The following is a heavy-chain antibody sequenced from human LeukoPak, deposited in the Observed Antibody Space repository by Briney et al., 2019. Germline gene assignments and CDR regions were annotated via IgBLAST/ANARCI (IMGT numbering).Heavy chain of an antibody. CDR3: ARGTVRAFDI. D-gene: IGHD3-10*01. CDR1: GGSFSGDY. V-gene: IGHV4-34*01. Sequence: SETLSLTCAVYGGSFSGDYWSWIRQPPGKGLEWIGEINHSGSTNYNPSLKSRVTISVDTSKNQFSLKLSSVTAADTAVYYCARGTVRAFDIWGQGTMVTVSS. CDR2: INHSGST. J-gene: IGHJ3*02.